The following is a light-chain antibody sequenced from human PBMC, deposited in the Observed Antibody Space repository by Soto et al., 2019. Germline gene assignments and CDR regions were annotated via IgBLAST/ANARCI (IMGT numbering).Light chain of an antibody. J-gene: IGKJ1*01. CDR1: QSISSTF. CDR2: GAS. Sequence: EIVLTQSPGTLSLSPGERVTLSCRASQSISSTFLAWYQHKPGQAPRVIIYGASRRATGIPDRFSGSGSGTYFTLTISRLEPEDFALYYCQQYYSSWTFGQGTKVK. V-gene: IGKV3-20*01. CDR3: QQYYSSWT.